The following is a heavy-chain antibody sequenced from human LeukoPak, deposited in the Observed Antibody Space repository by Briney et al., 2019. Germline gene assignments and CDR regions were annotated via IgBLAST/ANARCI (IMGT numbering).Heavy chain of an antibody. CDR1: GGSISNSNW. V-gene: IGHV4-4*02. CDR3: ARVIVMVRGVIQSHYFDY. J-gene: IGHJ4*02. D-gene: IGHD3-10*01. Sequence: SETLSLTCAVSGGSISNSNWWSWVRQPPGKGLEWIGEIYHSGSTNYNPSLKSRVTISVDKSKNQFSLRLSSVTAADTAVYYCARVIVMVRGVIQSHYFDYWGQGTLVTVSS. CDR2: IYHSGST.